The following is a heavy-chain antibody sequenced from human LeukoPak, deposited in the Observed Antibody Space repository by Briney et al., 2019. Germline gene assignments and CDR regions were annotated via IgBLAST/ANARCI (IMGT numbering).Heavy chain of an antibody. Sequence: GASVTVSCKASGYTFTSYDINWVRQATGQGLEWMGWMNPNSGNTGYAQKFQGRVTMTRNTSISTAYMELSSLRSEDTAVYYCARGRYYYDSSGYFGFDYWGQGTLVTVSS. D-gene: IGHD3-22*01. CDR1: GYTFTSYD. J-gene: IGHJ4*02. CDR2: MNPNSGNT. CDR3: ARGRYYYDSSGYFGFDY. V-gene: IGHV1-8*01.